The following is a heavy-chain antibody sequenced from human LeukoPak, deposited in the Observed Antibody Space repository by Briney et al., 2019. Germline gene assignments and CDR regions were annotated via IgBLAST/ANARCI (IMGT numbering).Heavy chain of an antibody. V-gene: IGHV1-46*01. J-gene: IGHJ4*02. D-gene: IGHD1/OR15-1a*01. CDR1: GYTFTDFY. Sequence: GASVKVSCKASGYTFTDFYMLWVRQAPGQGLEWMGIINPSGGSTNYAQKFQGRVTMTTDTSTITVYMEVSSLRSEDTAVYYCARWRTTYLDYWGQGTLVTVSS. CDR3: ARWRTTYLDY. CDR2: INPSGGST.